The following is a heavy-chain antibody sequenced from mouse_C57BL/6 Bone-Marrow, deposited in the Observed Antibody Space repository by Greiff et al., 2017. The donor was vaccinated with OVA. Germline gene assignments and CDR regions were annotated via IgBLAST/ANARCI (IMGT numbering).Heavy chain of an antibody. V-gene: IGHV1-18*01. CDR2: INPNNGGT. Sequence: VQLQQSGPELVKPGASVKIPCKASGYTFTDYNMDWVKQSHGKSLEWIGDINPNNGGTIYNQKFKGKATLTVDKSSSTAYMELRSLTSEDTAVYYCARKDGSSYYAMDYWGQGTSVTVSS. D-gene: IGHD1-1*01. CDR3: ARKDGSSYYAMDY. CDR1: GYTFTDYN. J-gene: IGHJ4*01.